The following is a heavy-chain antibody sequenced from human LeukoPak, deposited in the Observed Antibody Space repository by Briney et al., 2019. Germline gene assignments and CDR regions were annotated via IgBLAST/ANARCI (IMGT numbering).Heavy chain of an antibody. V-gene: IGHV4-4*07. CDR3: ARESARSGQTVPFDY. CDR1: GGSISSYY. CDR2: IYTSGST. Sequence: PSETLSLTXTVSGGSISSYYWSWIRQPAGKGLEWIGRIYTSGSTNYNPSLKSRVTMSVDTSKNQFSPKLSSVTAADTAVYYCARESARSGQTVPFDYWGQGTLVTVSS. J-gene: IGHJ4*02. D-gene: IGHD2-15*01.